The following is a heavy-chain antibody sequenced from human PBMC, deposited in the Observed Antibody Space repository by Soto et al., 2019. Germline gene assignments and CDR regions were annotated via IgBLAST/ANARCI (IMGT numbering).Heavy chain of an antibody. CDR3: ARRRIVPTTNFDY. CDR1: GDSISSSIFY. Sequence: SGTLSLTCTVSGDSISSSIFYWGWIRHPPGKGLEWIGHIFHTGATYQNPTLKSRLRMSVDTSKNQFSLNLSSVTATDTAVYYCARRRIVPTTNFDYWGQGTLVTVSS. CDR2: IFHTGAT. V-gene: IGHV4-39*01. D-gene: IGHD1-26*01. J-gene: IGHJ4*02.